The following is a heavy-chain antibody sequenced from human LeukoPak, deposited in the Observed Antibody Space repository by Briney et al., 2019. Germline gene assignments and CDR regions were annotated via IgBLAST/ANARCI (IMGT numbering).Heavy chain of an antibody. D-gene: IGHD1-26*01. V-gene: IGHV4-4*07. CDR1: GGSISSYF. Sequence: SETLSLTCTVSGGSISSYFWTWIRQPAGKGLEWIGRIYTSGSTNYNPSLKGRVTMSVGTSNNQFSLKLSSVTAADTAVYYCASQWELLSYFDYWGQGTLVTVSS. CDR3: ASQWELLSYFDY. J-gene: IGHJ4*02. CDR2: IYTSGST.